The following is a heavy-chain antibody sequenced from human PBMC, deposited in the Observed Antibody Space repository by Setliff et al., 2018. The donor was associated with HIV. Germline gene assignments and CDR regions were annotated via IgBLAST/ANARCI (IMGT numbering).Heavy chain of an antibody. CDR2: INVGSGKT. CDR3: ARDGCSGQRCYLFDWFDP. V-gene: IGHV1-3*01. J-gene: IGHJ5*02. CDR1: GYSFINQA. Sequence: ASVKVPCKASGYSFINQAMHWVRQAPGQMLEWMGWINVGSGKTQYSREFQGRVTITRDTSATTAYMELSSLTSEDTAVYYCARDGCSGQRCYLFDWFDPWGQGTLVTVSS. D-gene: IGHD2-15*01.